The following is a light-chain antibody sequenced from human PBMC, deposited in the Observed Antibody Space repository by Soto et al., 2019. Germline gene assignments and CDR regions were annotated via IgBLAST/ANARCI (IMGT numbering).Light chain of an antibody. CDR2: DAS. Sequence: EIVLTQSPATLSLSPGERATLSFIASQSVSSYLAWYQQKPGQAPRLLIYDASNRATGIPARFSGSGSGTDFTLTISSLEPEDFAVYYCQQRSNWPPLTFGGGTKVDIK. CDR1: QSVSSY. J-gene: IGKJ4*01. V-gene: IGKV3-11*01. CDR3: QQRSNWPPLT.